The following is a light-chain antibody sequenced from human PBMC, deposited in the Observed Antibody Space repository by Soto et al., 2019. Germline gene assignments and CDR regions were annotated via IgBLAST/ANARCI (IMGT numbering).Light chain of an antibody. V-gene: IGKV3-11*01. J-gene: IGKJ4*01. CDR3: QQRGSFPLT. CDR2: DAS. CDR1: QSICTY. Sequence: EIVLTQSPAALSLSPGERATLSCRASQSICTYLVWYQQKPGQPPRLLIYDASNKATEIPVRFSGSGSGTEFTLTISSLEPEDFAVYYCQQRGSFPLTFGGGTKVDIK.